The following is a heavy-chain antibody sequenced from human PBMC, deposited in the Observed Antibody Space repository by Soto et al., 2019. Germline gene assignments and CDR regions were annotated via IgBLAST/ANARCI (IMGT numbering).Heavy chain of an antibody. CDR3: AREKAVIVVVVPASETSEVFDS. V-gene: IGHV3-11*01. CDR1: GFTSSDYY. Sequence: QVQLVESGGGLVKPGGSLRLCCAASGFTSSDYYMTWIRQAPGKGLEWVSYISSSGSRTYYADSVKGRLTISRDNAKNSLYLQMNRLRAAGTAVYYCAREKAVIVVVVPASETSEVFDSWGQGTLVTVSS. D-gene: IGHD2-15*01. J-gene: IGHJ3*02. CDR2: ISSSGSRT.